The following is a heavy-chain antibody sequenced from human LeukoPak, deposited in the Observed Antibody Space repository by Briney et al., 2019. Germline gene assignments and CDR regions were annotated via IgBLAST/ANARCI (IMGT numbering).Heavy chain of an antibody. D-gene: IGHD3-22*01. J-gene: IGHJ4*02. V-gene: IGHV3-30*02. CDR3: AKDRGYYYDSSGSIDY. CDR1: GFTFSSYG. Sequence: GGSLRLSCAASGFTFSSYGMHWVRQAPGKGLEWVAFIRYDGSNKYYADSVKGRFTISRDNSKNTLYLQMNSLRAEDTAVYYCAKDRGYYYDSSGSIDYWGQGTLVTVSS. CDR2: IRYDGSNK.